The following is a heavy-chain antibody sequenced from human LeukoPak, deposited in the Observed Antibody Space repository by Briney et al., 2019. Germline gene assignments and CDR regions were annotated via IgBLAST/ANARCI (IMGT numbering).Heavy chain of an antibody. J-gene: IGHJ4*02. CDR1: GVSISSYY. D-gene: IGHD2-2*01. CDR3: ARHAAFAEYQSHLTHFDY. Sequence: NPSETLSLTCTVSGVSISSYYWSWIRQPPGKRLEWIGCIYHSGSTNYNSSLKSRVTISVDTSKNQFSLKLSSVTAADTAVYYCARHAAFAEYQSHLTHFDYWGQGTLVTVSS. V-gene: IGHV4-59*08. CDR2: IYHSGST.